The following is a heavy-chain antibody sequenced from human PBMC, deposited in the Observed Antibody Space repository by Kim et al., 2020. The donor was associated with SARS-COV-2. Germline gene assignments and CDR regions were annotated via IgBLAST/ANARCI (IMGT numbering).Heavy chain of an antibody. J-gene: IGHJ4*02. V-gene: IGHV1-3*01. CDR3: ARDMNPTVYYY. CDR1: GYTFKTYP. D-gene: IGHD4-4*01. Sequence: ASVKVSCKASGYTFKTYPIHWLRQAPGQRLEWMGWVNAANDQTMYSQKFQGRVTISRDTSANTAYMELNSLTTEDTAFYYCARDMNPTVYYYWGQGTLVT. CDR2: VNAANDQT.